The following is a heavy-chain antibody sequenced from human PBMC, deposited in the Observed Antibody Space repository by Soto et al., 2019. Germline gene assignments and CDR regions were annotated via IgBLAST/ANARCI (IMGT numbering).Heavy chain of an antibody. CDR1: GGSVSSGSYY. J-gene: IGHJ6*02. Sequence: QVQLQESGPGLVKPSETLSLTCTVSGGSVSSGSYYWSWIRQPPGKGLEWIGYIYYSGSTNYNPSLKSRVTLTVDTSKNQFSLKLSSVTAADTAVYYCARAKRGCSGGSCYYYYGMDVWGQGTTVTVSS. CDR2: IYYSGST. CDR3: ARAKRGCSGGSCYYYYGMDV. V-gene: IGHV4-61*01. D-gene: IGHD2-15*01.